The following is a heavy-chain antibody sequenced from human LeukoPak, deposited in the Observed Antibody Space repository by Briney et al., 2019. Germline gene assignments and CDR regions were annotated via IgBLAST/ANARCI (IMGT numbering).Heavy chain of an antibody. Sequence: EASVRVSCKASGYTFIGYYMHWVRQAPGQGLEWMGWINPNSGGTNYAQKFQGRVSMTSDTSISTAYMELSGLRSDDTAVYYCAREGGSVVPAAMKNFDYWGQGTLVTVSS. CDR1: GYTFIGYY. CDR3: AREGGSVVPAAMKNFDY. J-gene: IGHJ4*02. CDR2: INPNSGGT. D-gene: IGHD2-2*01. V-gene: IGHV1-2*02.